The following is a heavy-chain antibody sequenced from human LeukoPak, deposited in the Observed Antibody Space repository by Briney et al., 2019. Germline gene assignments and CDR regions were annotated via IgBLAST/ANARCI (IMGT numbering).Heavy chain of an antibody. D-gene: IGHD3/OR15-3a*01. J-gene: IGHJ6*02. V-gene: IGHV1-2*02. CDR3: ARCWTTNCYDGMDV. CDR1: GFTFSGYY. CDR2: ISPNSGGT. Sequence: GASVKVSCKASGFTFSGYYMHWVRQAPGQGLEWMAWISPNSGGTNYVQKFQGRVTVTRDTSISTAYMELTRLRSDDTAVYYCARCWTTNCYDGMDVWGQGTTVTVSS.